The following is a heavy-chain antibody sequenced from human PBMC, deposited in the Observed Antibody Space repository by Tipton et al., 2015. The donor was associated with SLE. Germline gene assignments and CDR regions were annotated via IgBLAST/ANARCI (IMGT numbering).Heavy chain of an antibody. J-gene: IGHJ6*02. CDR1: GDSISNYY. Sequence: TLSLTCTVSGDSISNYYWSWIRQPPGKGLEWIGYIFTSGSTNYNPSLKSRVTISVDTSKNQFSLRLSSVTAADTAVYYCARNSWEQLGYYYYGMDVWGQGTTVTVSS. CDR2: IFTSGST. CDR3: ARNSWEQLGYYYYGMDV. V-gene: IGHV4-4*09. D-gene: IGHD6-6*01.